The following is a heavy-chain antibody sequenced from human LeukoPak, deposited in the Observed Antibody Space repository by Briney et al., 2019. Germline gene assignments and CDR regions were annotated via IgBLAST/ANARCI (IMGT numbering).Heavy chain of an antibody. V-gene: IGHV2-70*11. J-gene: IGHJ4*02. Sequence: RECGPALAKPRPALTLTCTFSGLSLSTSSMCVSGVRQPPGEALEWLARIAWGDDKYYSTSLKTRLTISKDASKNQVVLTMTNMDPVDTATYYCARGNYDSSGYYPTPAELDYWGQGTLVTVSS. CDR1: GLSLSTSSMC. CDR2: IAWGDDK. D-gene: IGHD3-22*01. CDR3: ARGNYDSSGYYPTPAELDY.